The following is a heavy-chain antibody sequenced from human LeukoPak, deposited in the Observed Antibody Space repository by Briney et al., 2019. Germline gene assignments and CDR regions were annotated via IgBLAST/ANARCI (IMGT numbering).Heavy chain of an antibody. CDR3: ARDSGYSGYDFDY. J-gene: IGHJ4*02. Sequence: GESLKISCKGSGYSFTSYWIGWVRQMPGKGLEWMGIIYPGDSDTRYSPSFQGQVTISADKSISTAYMELSSLRSEDTAVYYCARDSGYSGYDFDYWGQGTLVTVSS. V-gene: IGHV5-51*01. CDR1: GYSFTSYW. D-gene: IGHD5-12*01. CDR2: IYPGDSDT.